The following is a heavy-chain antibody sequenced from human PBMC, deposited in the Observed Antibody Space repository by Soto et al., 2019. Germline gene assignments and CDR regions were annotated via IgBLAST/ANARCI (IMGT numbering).Heavy chain of an antibody. CDR3: ARIVGTAMVQSYGATDY. V-gene: IGHV1-46*01. CDR2: INPSGGST. J-gene: IGHJ4*02. CDR1: GYTFTGYY. Sequence: ASVKVSCKASGYTFTGYYMHWVRQAPGQGLEWMGIINPSGGSTSYAQKCQGRVTMTRDTSTSTVYMGLSSLRSEDTAVYYCARIVGTAMVQSYGATDYWGQGTLVTVSS. D-gene: IGHD5-18*01.